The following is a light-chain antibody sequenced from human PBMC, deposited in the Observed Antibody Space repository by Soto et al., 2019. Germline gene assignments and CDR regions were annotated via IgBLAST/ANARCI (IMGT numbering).Light chain of an antibody. Sequence: QSALTQPRSVSGSPGQSVTISCTGTSYDVGDYKYVSWYRQHPGKAPKLMIYDISERPSGVPDRFSGSKSGNTASLTISGLQAEDEADYYCCSYAGSDSYGFGTGTKVTVL. CDR1: SYDVGDYKY. CDR3: CSYAGSDSYG. CDR2: DIS. J-gene: IGLJ1*01. V-gene: IGLV2-11*01.